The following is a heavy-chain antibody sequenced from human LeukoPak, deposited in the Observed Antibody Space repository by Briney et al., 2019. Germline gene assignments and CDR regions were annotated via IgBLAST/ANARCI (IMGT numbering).Heavy chain of an antibody. Sequence: ASVKVSCKASGYTFTDYYIHWVRQAPGQGLEWMGWINPNSGVTNYAQKFQGRVTMTRDTSITTAYMELSRLRSDDTAVYYCARGTKDLVGITWYYYMDVWGKGTTVTVSS. J-gene: IGHJ6*03. CDR1: GYTFTDYY. D-gene: IGHD2-2*01. CDR2: INPNSGVT. CDR3: ARGTKDLVGITWYYYMDV. V-gene: IGHV1-2*02.